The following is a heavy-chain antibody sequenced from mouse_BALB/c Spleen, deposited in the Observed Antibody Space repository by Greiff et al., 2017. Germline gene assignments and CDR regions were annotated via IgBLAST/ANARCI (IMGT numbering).Heavy chain of an antibody. V-gene: IGHV1-9*01. Sequence: VKLQESGAELMKPGASVKISCKATGYTFSSYWIEWVKQRPGHGLEWIGEILPGSGSTNYNEKFKGKATFTADTSSNTAYMQLSSLTSEDSAVYYCARDSSGYGGAMDYWGQGTSVTVSS. CDR1: GYTFSSYW. J-gene: IGHJ4*01. CDR3: ARDSSGYGGAMDY. CDR2: ILPGSGST. D-gene: IGHD3-2*01.